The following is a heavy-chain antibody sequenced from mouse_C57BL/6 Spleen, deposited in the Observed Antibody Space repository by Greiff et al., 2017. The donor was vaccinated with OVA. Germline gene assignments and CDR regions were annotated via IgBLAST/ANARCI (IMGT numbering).Heavy chain of an antibody. Sequence: EVQLQQSGPELVKPGASVKISCKASGYSFTDYNMNWVKQSNGKSLEWIGVINPNYGTTSYNQKFKGKATLTVDQSSSSSYVQLNSLTADDSAVYCCAREEKDYVNSAFAYWGQGTLVTVSA. CDR1: GYSFTDYN. CDR2: INPNYGTT. D-gene: IGHD2-1*01. J-gene: IGHJ3*01. V-gene: IGHV1-39*01. CDR3: AREEKDYVNSAFAY.